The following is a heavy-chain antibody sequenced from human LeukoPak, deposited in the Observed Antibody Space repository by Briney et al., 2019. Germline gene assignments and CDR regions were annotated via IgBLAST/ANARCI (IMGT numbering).Heavy chain of an antibody. CDR2: INPNSGGT. CDR3: ARAENYYDSSGYHRPYYYYGMDV. CDR1: GYTFTGYY. D-gene: IGHD3-22*01. V-gene: IGHV1-2*02. J-gene: IGHJ6*02. Sequence: ASVKVSCKASGYTFTGYYMHWVRQAPGQGLEWMGWINPNSGGTNYAQKFQGRVTMTRGTSISTAYMELSRLRSDDTAVYYCARAENYYDSSGYHRPYYYYGMDVWGQGTTVTVSS.